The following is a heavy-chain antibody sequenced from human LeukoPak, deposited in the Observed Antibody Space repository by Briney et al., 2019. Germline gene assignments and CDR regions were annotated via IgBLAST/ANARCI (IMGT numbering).Heavy chain of an antibody. D-gene: IGHD5-24*01. J-gene: IGHJ4*02. CDR1: GFTFSIYC. CDR2: ICPDGTVT. Sequence: GGSLRLSCAASGFTFSIYCMHWVRQGPGKGPMWVSRICPDGTVTNYADSVKARFTISRDNAKNSLYLQMNSLRAEDTAIYYCTRVGYIDEGIDYWGQGTLVTVSS. V-gene: IGHV3-74*01. CDR3: TRVGYIDEGIDY.